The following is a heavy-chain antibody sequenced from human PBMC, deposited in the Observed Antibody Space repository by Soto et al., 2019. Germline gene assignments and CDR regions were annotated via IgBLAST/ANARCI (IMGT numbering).Heavy chain of an antibody. V-gene: IGHV1-2*04. CDR3: ASIGFMGDTLAGHAFDI. CDR2: INPNSGGT. CDR1: GYTFTGYY. J-gene: IGHJ3*02. Sequence: ASVKVSCKASGYTFTGYYMHWVRQAPGQGLEWMGWINPNSGGTNYAQKFQGWVTITRDTSASTAYMELSSLRSEDTAVYYCASIGFMGDTLAGHAFDIWGQGTMVTVSS. D-gene: IGHD3-16*01.